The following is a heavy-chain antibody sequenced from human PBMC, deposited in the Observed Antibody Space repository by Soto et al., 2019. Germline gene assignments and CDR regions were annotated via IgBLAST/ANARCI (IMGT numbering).Heavy chain of an antibody. CDR2: ISSRSRSI. J-gene: IGHJ1*01. CDR3: ARPRADYEAPGPYPFDH. Sequence: EVQLVESGGGLVKPGGSLRLSCAASGFTFSSYSMHWVRKAAGKGLEWVSSISSRSRSIYYDDSQKGRFTISRDNTKNELFPQMNNLRSEDTAVYDCARPRADYEAPGPYPFDHWGQRHLVTVS. V-gene: IGHV3-21*01. CDR1: GFTFSSYS. D-gene: IGHD4-17*01.